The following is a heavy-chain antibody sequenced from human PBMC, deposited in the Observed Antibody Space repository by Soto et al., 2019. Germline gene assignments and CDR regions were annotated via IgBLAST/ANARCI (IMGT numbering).Heavy chain of an antibody. Sequence: GGSLRLSCAGSGFTFSSYGMHWVRQAPGKGLEWVAVIWYDGSNKYYADSVKGRFTISRDNSKNTLYLQMTSLRAEETAVYYWASFYDVLPGTWFYPWGQEAVLPISS. J-gene: IGHJ5*02. D-gene: IGHD3-9*01. CDR1: GFTFSSYG. CDR2: IWYDGSNK. CDR3: ASFYDVLPGTWFYP. V-gene: IGHV3-33*01.